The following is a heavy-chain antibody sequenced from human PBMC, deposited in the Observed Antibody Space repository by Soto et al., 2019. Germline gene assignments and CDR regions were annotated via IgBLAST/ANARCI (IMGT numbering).Heavy chain of an antibody. D-gene: IGHD1-1*01. Sequence: PSETLSLACTFSGDSIRSAGHDWSWIRQHPGKGLEWIGYIYYTGSTYYNPSLKSRVSISLDTSQNQFSLKLTSVTAADTAVYYCARSGASGIIITSKWFDPWGQGTLVTVSS. CDR1: GDSIRSAGHD. CDR3: ARSGASGIIITSKWFDP. J-gene: IGHJ5*02. CDR2: IYYTGST. V-gene: IGHV4-31*03.